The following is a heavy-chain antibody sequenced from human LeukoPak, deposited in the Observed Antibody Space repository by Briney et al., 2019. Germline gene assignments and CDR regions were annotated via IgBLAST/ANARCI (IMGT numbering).Heavy chain of an antibody. D-gene: IGHD2-15*01. Sequence: PSQTLSLTCTVSGGSINSGDYYWSWIRQHPGKGLEWIGHIYYGGSTFYNPYLKSRLTISVDNSKNQFSLKLSSVTAADTAVYYCARGYCNGATCYGFDYWGQGTLVTASS. CDR1: GGSINSGDYY. V-gene: IGHV4-31*03. CDR3: ARGYCNGATCYGFDY. CDR2: IYYGGST. J-gene: IGHJ4*02.